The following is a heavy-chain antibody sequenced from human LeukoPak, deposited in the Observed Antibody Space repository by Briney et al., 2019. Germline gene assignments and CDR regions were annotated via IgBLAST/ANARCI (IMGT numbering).Heavy chain of an antibody. V-gene: IGHV4-34*01. CDR1: GGSFSGYY. CDR2: INHSGST. Sequence: SETLSLTCAVYGGSFSGYYWSWIRQPPGKGLEWIGEINHSGSTNYNPSLKSRVTISVDTSKNQFSLKLSPVTAADTAVYYCARGLWSLRNNWFDPWGQGTLVTVSS. D-gene: IGHD2-8*02. J-gene: IGHJ5*02. CDR3: ARGLWSLRNNWFDP.